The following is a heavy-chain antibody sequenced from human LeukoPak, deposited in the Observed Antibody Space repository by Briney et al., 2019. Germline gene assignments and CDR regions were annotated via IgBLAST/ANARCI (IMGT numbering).Heavy chain of an antibody. D-gene: IGHD1-26*01. CDR3: ARGGWSGSYYRRVGGTFDY. CDR2: IYTSGST. CDR1: GGSINSGSYY. Sequence: PSQTLSLTCTVSGGSINSGSYYWSWIRQPAGKGLEWIGRIYTSGSTNYNPSLKSRVTISVDTSRNQFSLKLSSVTAADTAVYYCARGGWSGSYYRRVGGTFDYWGQGTLVTVSS. V-gene: IGHV4-61*02. J-gene: IGHJ4*02.